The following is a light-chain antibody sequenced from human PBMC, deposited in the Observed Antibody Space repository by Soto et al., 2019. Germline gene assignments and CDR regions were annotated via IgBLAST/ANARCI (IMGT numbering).Light chain of an antibody. CDR3: QQRSHWTSLT. J-gene: IGKJ4*01. CDR1: QSVGSY. CDR2: DAS. Sequence: EIVLIQSPATLSLSPGERATLSCRASQSVGSYLAWYQHKPGQAPRLLISDASNRATGIPARFSGSGSETDFTLTISSLEHQDYAVYYCQQRSHWTSLTFGGGTKVDIK. V-gene: IGKV3-11*01.